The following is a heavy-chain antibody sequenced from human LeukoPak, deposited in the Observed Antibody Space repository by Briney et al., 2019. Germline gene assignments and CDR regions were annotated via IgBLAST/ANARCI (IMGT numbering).Heavy chain of an antibody. V-gene: IGHV3-7*01. CDR1: GFTFSSYW. Sequence: GGSLRLSCAASGFTFSSYWMSWVRQAPGKGLEWVANIKQDGSEKYYVGSVKGRFTIARDNANNSLYLQMNSLRAEDTAVYYCARDQQQLAKYYYYMDVWGKGTTVTISS. J-gene: IGHJ6*03. CDR3: ARDQQQLAKYYYYMDV. D-gene: IGHD6-13*01. CDR2: IKQDGSEK.